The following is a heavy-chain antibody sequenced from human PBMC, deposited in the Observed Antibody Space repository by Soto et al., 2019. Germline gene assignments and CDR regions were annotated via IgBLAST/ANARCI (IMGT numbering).Heavy chain of an antibody. J-gene: IGHJ4*02. CDR2: ISGSGGST. Sequence: GGSLRLSCAASGFTFSSYAMSWVRQAPGKGLEWVSAISGSGGSTYYADSVKGRFTISRDNSKKTLYLQMNSLRAEDTAVYYCAKDLPSFGVVCYYFDYWGQGTLVTVSS. CDR3: AKDLPSFGVVCYYFDY. D-gene: IGHD3-3*01. V-gene: IGHV3-23*01. CDR1: GFTFSSYA.